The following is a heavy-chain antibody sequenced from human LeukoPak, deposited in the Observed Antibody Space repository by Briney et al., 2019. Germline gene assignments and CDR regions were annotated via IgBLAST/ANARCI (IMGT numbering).Heavy chain of an antibody. CDR3: ARRPPGSYGYLDY. D-gene: IGHD1-26*01. CDR2: IYYSGST. V-gene: IGHV4-39*07. J-gene: IGHJ4*02. CDR1: GGSISSSSYY. Sequence: SETLSLTCTVSGGSISSSSYYWGWIRQPPGKGLEWIGSIYYSGSTYYNPSLKSRVTISVDTSKNQFSLKLCSVTAADTAVYYCARRPPGSYGYLDYWGQGTLVTVSS.